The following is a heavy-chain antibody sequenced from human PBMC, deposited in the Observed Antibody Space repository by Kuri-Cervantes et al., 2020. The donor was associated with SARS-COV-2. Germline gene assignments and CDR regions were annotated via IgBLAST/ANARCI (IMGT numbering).Heavy chain of an antibody. D-gene: IGHD3-3*01. J-gene: IGHJ6*02. Sequence: ASVKVSCKASRYSFTDYYMHWVRQAPGQELGWMGRINPNNGGTNYAQKLQGRVTITRDTSISTAYMELSRLRPDDTAVYYGAREQRVYDFWSGDPISAMDVWGQGTTVTVSS. CDR2: INPNNGGT. CDR3: AREQRVYDFWSGDPISAMDV. CDR1: RYSFTDYY. V-gene: IGHV1-2*06.